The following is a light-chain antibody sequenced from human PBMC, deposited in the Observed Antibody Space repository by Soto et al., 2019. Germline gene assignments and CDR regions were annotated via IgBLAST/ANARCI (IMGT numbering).Light chain of an antibody. CDR3: QQYNNWPET. Sequence: EIVMTQSPATLSVSPGETATLSCRASQSVSSNLAWYQQKTGQAPRLLIYGASTRATGIPDRLSGSGSGTELNLTISSLQSEDFAVYYCQQYNNWPETFGQGTKVDIK. CDR2: GAS. CDR1: QSVSSN. J-gene: IGKJ1*01. V-gene: IGKV3-15*01.